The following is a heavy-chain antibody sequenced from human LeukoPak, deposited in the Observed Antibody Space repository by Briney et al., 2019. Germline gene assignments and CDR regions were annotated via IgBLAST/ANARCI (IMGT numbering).Heavy chain of an antibody. V-gene: IGHV1-18*01. CDR1: GYTFTSYG. CDR2: ISGYNDNT. J-gene: IGHJ3*02. CDR3: ARGRYPHTSSWYGDAFDI. Sequence: ASVTVSCKASGYTFTSYGISWVRQAPGQGLEWMGWISGYNDNTNYAQNLQGRVTMTTDTSTSTAYMELRSLRSDDTAVYYCARGRYPHTSSWYGDAFDIWGQGTMVTVSS. D-gene: IGHD6-13*01.